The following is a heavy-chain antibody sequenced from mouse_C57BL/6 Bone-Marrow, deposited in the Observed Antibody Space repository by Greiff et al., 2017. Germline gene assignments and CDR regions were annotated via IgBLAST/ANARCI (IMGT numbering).Heavy chain of an antibody. CDR3: ARVSGSYWYFDV. Sequence: VQLQQSGAELARPGASVKLSCKASGYTFTSYGISWVKQRTGQGLEWIGEIYPRSGNTYYNEKFKGKATLTADKSSSTAYMELRSLTSEDSAVYFCARVSGSYWYFDVWGTGTTVTVSS. J-gene: IGHJ1*03. CDR1: GYTFTSYG. D-gene: IGHD1-1*01. V-gene: IGHV1-81*01. CDR2: IYPRSGNT.